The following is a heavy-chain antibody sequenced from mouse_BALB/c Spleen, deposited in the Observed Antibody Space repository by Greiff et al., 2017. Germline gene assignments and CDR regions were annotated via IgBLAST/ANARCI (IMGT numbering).Heavy chain of an antibody. CDR2: IRLKSNNYAT. Sequence: EVKLMESGGGLVQPGGSMKLSCVASGFTFSNYWMNWVRQSPEKGLEWVAEIRLKSNNYATHYAESVKGRFTISRDDSKSSVYLQMNNLRAEDTGIYYCTRRGNSSYYAMDYWGQGTSVTVSS. V-gene: IGHV6-6*02. D-gene: IGHD2-1*01. CDR3: TRRGNSSYYAMDY. CDR1: GFTFSNYW. J-gene: IGHJ4*01.